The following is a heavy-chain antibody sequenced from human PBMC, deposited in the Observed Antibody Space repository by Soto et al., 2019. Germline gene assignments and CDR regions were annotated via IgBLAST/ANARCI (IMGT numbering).Heavy chain of an antibody. Sequence: SETLSLTCTVSGCSISSSSYYWGLIRQPPGKGLEWIGSIYYSGSTYYNPSLKSRVTISVDTSKNQFSLKLSSVTAADTAVYYCASPKIAFYNWFDPWGQGTLVTVS. CDR1: GCSISSSSYY. D-gene: IGHD3-3*02. J-gene: IGHJ5*02. CDR3: ASPKIAFYNWFDP. CDR2: IYYSGST. V-gene: IGHV4-39*01.